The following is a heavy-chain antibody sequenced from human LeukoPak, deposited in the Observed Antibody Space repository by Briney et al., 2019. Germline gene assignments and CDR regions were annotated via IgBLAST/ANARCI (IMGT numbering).Heavy chain of an antibody. D-gene: IGHD6-13*01. Sequence: RPGGSLRLSCAASGFTFITYGMIWVRQAPGKGLEWVSGISGSGGDTYYPDSVKGRFTISRDNSKNTVYLQMNSLRADDTAVYYCARDIRSYGTSWYGWFDPWGQGTLVTVS. CDR1: GFTFITYG. J-gene: IGHJ5*02. CDR3: ARDIRSYGTSWYGWFDP. V-gene: IGHV3-23*01. CDR2: ISGSGGDT.